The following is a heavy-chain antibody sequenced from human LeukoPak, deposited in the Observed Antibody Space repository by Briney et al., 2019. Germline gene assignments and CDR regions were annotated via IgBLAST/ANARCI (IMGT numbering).Heavy chain of an antibody. CDR2: INHRGDT. V-gene: IGHV4-34*01. Sequence: SETLSLTCAVYGGSFSTYYWSWIRQSPGKGLEWIAEINHRGDTNYNPSVKSRVTISVDTPKNQFSLKVSSLTATDTAVYYCARGPTISETGYFDYWGQGTLVTVSS. CDR1: GGSFSTYY. J-gene: IGHJ4*03. D-gene: IGHD1-1*01. CDR3: ARGPTISETGYFDY.